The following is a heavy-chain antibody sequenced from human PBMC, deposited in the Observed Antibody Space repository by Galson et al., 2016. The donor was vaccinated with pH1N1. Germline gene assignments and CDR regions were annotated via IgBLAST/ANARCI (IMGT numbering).Heavy chain of an antibody. Sequence: SLETSCAASGFTFISYAMSWVRQAPGKGLEWVSVISGSGGNTYYGDSVKGRFTISRDNSKNTLYLQMNSLRAEDTAVYYCTKGGSIAAPDEAFDIWGQGTMVTASS. J-gene: IGHJ3*02. CDR2: ISGSGGNT. CDR1: GFTFISYA. CDR3: TKGGSIAAPDEAFDI. V-gene: IGHV3-23*01. D-gene: IGHD6-6*01.